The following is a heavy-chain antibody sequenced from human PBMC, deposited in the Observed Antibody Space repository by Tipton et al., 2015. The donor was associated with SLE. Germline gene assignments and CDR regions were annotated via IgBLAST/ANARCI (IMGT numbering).Heavy chain of an antibody. Sequence: LRLSCTVSGGPMNSGSFYWSWIRQPAGKGLQWIGRIYTTGSPNYNPSLKSRVTISVDTSKNRFSLRLNSVTAADTAIYYCARGSSNFDSWGQGTLVTVSS. CDR1: GGPMNSGSFY. CDR3: ARGSSNFDS. J-gene: IGHJ4*02. V-gene: IGHV4-61*02. CDR2: IYTTGSP. D-gene: IGHD2-2*01.